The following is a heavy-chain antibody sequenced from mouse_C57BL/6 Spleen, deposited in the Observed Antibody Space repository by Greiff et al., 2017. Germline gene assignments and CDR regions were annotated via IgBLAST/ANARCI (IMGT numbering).Heavy chain of an antibody. Sequence: QVHVKQPGAELVKPGASVKLSCKASGYTFTSYWMHWVKQRPGQGLEWIGMIHPNSGSTNYNEKFKNKATLTVDKSSSTAYMQLSSLTSEDSAVYYCARRDYDYDGGFAYWGQGTLVTVSA. J-gene: IGHJ3*01. CDR1: GYTFTSYW. CDR2: IHPNSGST. CDR3: ARRDYDYDGGFAY. V-gene: IGHV1-64*01. D-gene: IGHD2-4*01.